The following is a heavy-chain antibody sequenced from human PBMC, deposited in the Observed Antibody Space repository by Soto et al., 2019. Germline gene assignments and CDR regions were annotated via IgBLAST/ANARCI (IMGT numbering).Heavy chain of an antibody. CDR3: AREDLSSGHAGTFHH. J-gene: IGHJ1*01. CDR2: ISYDGSNK. CDR1: GFNFDDYG. Sequence: PGGSLRLCCAASGFNFDDYGMHWVRQAPGKGLEWVAIISYDGSNKYYADSVKGRFTISRDNPKNTLYLQMNSLRAEDTARYYCAREDLSSGHAGTFHHWGQGSLVTVS. D-gene: IGHD3-22*01. V-gene: IGHV3-30*03.